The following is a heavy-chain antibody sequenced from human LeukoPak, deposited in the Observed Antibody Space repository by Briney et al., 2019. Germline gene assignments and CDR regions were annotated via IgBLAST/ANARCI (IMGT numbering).Heavy chain of an antibody. D-gene: IGHD2-2*01. Sequence: GESLQISCKGSGYSFTSYWIGWVRQMPGKGLEWMGIIYPGDSDTRYSPSFQGQVTISADKSISTAYLQWSSLKASDTAMYYCAVNLGYCSSTSCYWDYWGQGTLVTVSS. V-gene: IGHV5-51*01. CDR2: IYPGDSDT. CDR3: AVNLGYCSSTSCYWDY. J-gene: IGHJ4*02. CDR1: GYSFTSYW.